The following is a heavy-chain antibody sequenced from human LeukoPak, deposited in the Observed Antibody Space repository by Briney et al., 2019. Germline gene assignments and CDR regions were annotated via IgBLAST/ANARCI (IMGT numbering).Heavy chain of an antibody. J-gene: IGHJ6*02. CDR2: ISSSGSTI. V-gene: IGHV3-48*04. CDR1: GFIFSSYA. Sequence: PGGSLRLSCVASGFIFSSYAMSWVRQAPGKGLEWVSYISSSGSTIYYADSVKGRFTISRDNAKNSLYLQMNSLRAEDTAVYYCASPIGPFGKTSYYGMDVWGQGTTVTVSS. CDR3: ASPIGPFGKTSYYGMDV. D-gene: IGHD3-10*01.